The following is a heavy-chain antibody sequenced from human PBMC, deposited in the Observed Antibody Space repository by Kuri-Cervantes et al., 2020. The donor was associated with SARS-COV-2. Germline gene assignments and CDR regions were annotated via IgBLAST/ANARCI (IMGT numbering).Heavy chain of an antibody. V-gene: IGHV1-8*01. Sequence: ASVKXSXXASGYTFTSYDINWVRQATGQGLEWMVCMNHDSANTGYAKKVRGRITMTKTTSTSTVYMELSSLRSEDTAVYYCAIKRAVAGPGALDYWGQGTLVTVSS. D-gene: IGHD6-19*01. CDR1: GYTFTSYD. CDR3: AIKRAVAGPGALDY. CDR2: MNHDSANT. J-gene: IGHJ4*02.